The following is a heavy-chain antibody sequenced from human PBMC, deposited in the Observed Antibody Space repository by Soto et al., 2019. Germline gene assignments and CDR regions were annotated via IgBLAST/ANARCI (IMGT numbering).Heavy chain of an antibody. D-gene: IGHD6-19*01. V-gene: IGHV3-21*01. J-gene: IGHJ2*01. CDR1: GFTFSSYS. CDR2: ISSSSSYI. CDR3: ASPAGYSSGWYYWCFDL. Sequence: EVQLVESGGGLVKPGGSLRLSCAASGFTFSSYSMNWVRQAPGKGLEWVSSISSSSSYIYYADSVKGRFTISRDNAKNSLYLQMNSRRADDTAVYYCASPAGYSSGWYYWCFDLWGRGTLVTVSS.